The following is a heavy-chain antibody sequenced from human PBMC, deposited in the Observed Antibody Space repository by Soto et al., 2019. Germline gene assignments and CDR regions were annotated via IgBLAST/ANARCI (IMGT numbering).Heavy chain of an antibody. CDR1: GGSISSGGYS. CDR2: IYHSGST. V-gene: IGHV4-30-2*01. CDR3: ARVITMVRGVISYYFDY. J-gene: IGHJ4*02. D-gene: IGHD3-10*01. Sequence: SETLSLTCAVSGGSISSGGYSWSWIRQPPGKGLEWIGYIYHSGSTYYNPSLKSRVTISVDRSKNQFSLKLSSVTAADTAVYYCARVITMVRGVISYYFDYWGQGTLVTVSS.